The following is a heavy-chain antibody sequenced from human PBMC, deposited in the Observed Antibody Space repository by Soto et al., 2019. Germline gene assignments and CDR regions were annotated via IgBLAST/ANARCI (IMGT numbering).Heavy chain of an antibody. V-gene: IGHV1-18*01. Sequence: QVQLVQSGAEVKKPGASVKVSCKASGYTFTSYGISWVRQAPGQGLEWMGWIRAYNGNTNYAQKLQGRVTMTTDTXXXXXXXXXXXXXXXXXXXXXXXRELPTMDVWGQGTTVTVSS. CDR2: IRAYNGNT. CDR1: GYTFTSYG. CDR3: XRELPTMDV. D-gene: IGHD1-7*01. J-gene: IGHJ6*02.